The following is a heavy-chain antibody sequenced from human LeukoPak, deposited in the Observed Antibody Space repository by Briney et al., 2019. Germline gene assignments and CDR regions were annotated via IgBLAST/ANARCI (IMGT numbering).Heavy chain of an antibody. CDR2: INPNSGGT. J-gene: IGHJ4*02. D-gene: IGHD3-22*01. CDR1: GYTFTGYY. V-gene: IGHV1-2*02. Sequence: GASVKVSCKASGYTFTGYYMHWVRQAPGQGLEWMGWINPNSGGTNYAQKFQGRVTMTRDTSISTAYMELSRLRSDDTAVYCCARGSYDSSGYYYGYFDYWGQGTLVTVSS. CDR3: ARGSYDSSGYYYGYFDY.